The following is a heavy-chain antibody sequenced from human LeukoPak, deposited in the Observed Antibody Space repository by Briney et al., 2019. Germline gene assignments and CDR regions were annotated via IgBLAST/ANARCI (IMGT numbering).Heavy chain of an antibody. D-gene: IGHD5-18*01. J-gene: IGHJ3*02. V-gene: IGHV3-7*03. CDR3: ARVYTPMAKDAFET. Sequence: GGSLRLSCAASGFTFSTYWMTWVRQAPGKGLEWVASIKRDGSAKQYVDSVKGRFTISRDNAKNSVYLQMNNLRPDDTAVYYCARVYTPMAKDAFETWGQGTMVIVSS. CDR2: IKRDGSAK. CDR1: GFTFSTYW.